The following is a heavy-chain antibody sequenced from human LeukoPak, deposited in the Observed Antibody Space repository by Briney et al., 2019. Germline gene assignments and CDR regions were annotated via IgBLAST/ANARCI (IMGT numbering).Heavy chain of an antibody. D-gene: IGHD6-6*01. CDR3: AREAARVSFDY. Sequence: GGSLRLSCAASGFTFSSYSMNWVRQAPGKGLGWVSYISSSSSTIYYADSVKGRFTISRDNAKNSLYLQMNSLRAEDTAVYYCAREAARVSFDYWGQGTLVTVSS. CDR2: ISSSSSTI. J-gene: IGHJ4*02. V-gene: IGHV3-48*01. CDR1: GFTFSSYS.